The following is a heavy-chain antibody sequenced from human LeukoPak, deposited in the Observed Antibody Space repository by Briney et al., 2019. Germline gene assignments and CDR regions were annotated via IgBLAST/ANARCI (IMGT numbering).Heavy chain of an antibody. V-gene: IGHV3-53*01. CDR2: IYSGGST. D-gene: IGHD2-15*01. Sequence: GGSLRLSCAASGFTFDDYGMSWVRQAPGQGLEWVSVIYSGGSTYYADSVKGRFTISRDNSKNTLYLQMNSLRAEDTAVYYCARYSRLVYFDYWGQGTLVTVSS. CDR1: GFTFDDYG. CDR3: ARYSRLVYFDY. J-gene: IGHJ4*02.